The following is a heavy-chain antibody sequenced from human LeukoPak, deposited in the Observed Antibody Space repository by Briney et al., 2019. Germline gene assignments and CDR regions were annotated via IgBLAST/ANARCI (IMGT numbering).Heavy chain of an antibody. CDR1: GYIFTNYD. D-gene: IGHD3-16*02. J-gene: IGHJ4*02. Sequence: ASVKASCKTSGYIFTNYDINWLRQAPGQGLKWMGWISPYNGDAKYAKKFQDRVTMRTDTSASTTYMELRSLRSDDTAVYYCTRATGGLSDYWGQGPLVTVSS. V-gene: IGHV1-18*04. CDR3: TRATGGLSDY. CDR2: ISPYNGDA.